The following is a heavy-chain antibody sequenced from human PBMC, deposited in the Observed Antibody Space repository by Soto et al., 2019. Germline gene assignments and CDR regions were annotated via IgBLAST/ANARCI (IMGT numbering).Heavy chain of an antibody. J-gene: IGHJ4*02. CDR3: AKHTLYCSGGACYLDYFDY. V-gene: IGHV4-34*01. D-gene: IGHD2-15*01. Sequence: QVQLQQWGAGLLKPSESLSLTCAVYGGSFIGYYWSWIRQHPGKGLEWLGEINHSGSTNYNPSLKSRVTISVDTSKNQLSLRLTSVTAADTAMYYCAKHTLYCSGGACYLDYFDYWGQGTLVTVSS. CDR2: INHSGST. CDR1: GGSFIGYY.